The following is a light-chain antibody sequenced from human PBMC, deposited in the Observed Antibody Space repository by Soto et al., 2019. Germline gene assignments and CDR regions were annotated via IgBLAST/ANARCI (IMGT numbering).Light chain of an antibody. CDR3: QQYGSSGRT. Sequence: EIVMTQSPAVLSVSPGERATLSCRASQNIRFNLAWYQQKPGQAPRLLISAASTRATGIPARFSGSGSGTDFTLTISRLEPEDFAVYYCQQYGSSGRTFGQGTKVDIK. J-gene: IGKJ1*01. V-gene: IGKV3-15*01. CDR2: AAS. CDR1: QNIRFN.